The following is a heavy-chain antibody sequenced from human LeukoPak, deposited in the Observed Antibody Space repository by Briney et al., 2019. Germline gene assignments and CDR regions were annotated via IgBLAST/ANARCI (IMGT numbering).Heavy chain of an antibody. V-gene: IGHV1-18*01. CDR3: ARDYFGSGSYYMRDY. J-gene: IGHJ4*02. CDR2: INACNGNT. CDR1: GYTCTSYG. Sequence: GASVKLSCKSSGYTCTSYGISWGRQAPGQGLEWMGWINACNGNTNYAQNLQGRVTMTTDTSTSTDYVELRSVRSDDTAVYYCARDYFGSGSYYMRDYWGQGTLVTVSS. D-gene: IGHD3-10*01.